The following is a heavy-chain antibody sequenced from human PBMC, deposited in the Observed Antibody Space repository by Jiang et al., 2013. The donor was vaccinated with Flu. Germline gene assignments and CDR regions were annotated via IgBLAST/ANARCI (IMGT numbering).Heavy chain of an antibody. CDR2: IYYSGST. CDR1: GGSVSSGSYY. D-gene: IGHD3-3*01. V-gene: IGHV4-61*01. J-gene: IGHJ4*02. Sequence: VLLKPSETLSLTCTVSGGSVSSGSYYWSWIRQPPGKGLEWIGYIYYSGSTNYNPSLKSRVTISVDTSKNQFSLKLSSVTAADTAVYYCARCVFGLTYYDFWSGYPDYWGQGTLVTVSS. CDR3: ARCVFGLTYYDFWSGYPDY.